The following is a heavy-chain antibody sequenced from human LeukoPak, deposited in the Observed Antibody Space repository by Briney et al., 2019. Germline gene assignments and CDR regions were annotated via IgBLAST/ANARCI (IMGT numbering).Heavy chain of an antibody. V-gene: IGHV3-23*01. CDR1: GFTFSSYA. J-gene: IGHJ4*02. CDR3: AKGLNVLLPRGYFDY. Sequence: GGSLRLSCAASGFTFSSYAMSWVRQAPGKGLEWVSAISGSGGSTYYADSVEGRFTISRDNSKNTLYLQMNSLRAEDTAVYYCAKGLNVLLPRGYFDYWGQGTLVTVSS. CDR2: ISGSGGST. D-gene: IGHD3-10*01.